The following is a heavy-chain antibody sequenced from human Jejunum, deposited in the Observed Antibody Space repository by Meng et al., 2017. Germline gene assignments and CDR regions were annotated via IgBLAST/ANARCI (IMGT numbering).Heavy chain of an antibody. CDR1: GGSISSSGYQ. V-gene: IGHV4-61*08. Sequence: QVQPQGAGPVLVRPSETLSLIFAVSGGSISSSGYQWGWIRQPPGKGLEWIGYASTNYNPSLKSRVTISVDTSKNQFSLKLTSVTAADTAVYYCARDHWGSLDYWGQGVLVTVSS. CDR2: AST. J-gene: IGHJ4*02. CDR3: ARDHWGSLDY. D-gene: IGHD7-27*01.